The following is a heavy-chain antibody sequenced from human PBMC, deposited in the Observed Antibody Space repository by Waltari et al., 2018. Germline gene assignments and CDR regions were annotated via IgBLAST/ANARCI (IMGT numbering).Heavy chain of an antibody. CDR1: GGSFSGYY. Sequence: QVQLQQWGAGLLKPSETLSLTCAVYGGSFSGYYWSWSRQPPGKGLEWIGEINHSGSTNYNPSLKSRVTISVDTSKNQFSLKLSSVTAADTAVYYCARRGEYSSGWYPADWYFDLWGRGTLVTVSS. V-gene: IGHV4-34*01. D-gene: IGHD6-19*01. CDR2: INHSGST. J-gene: IGHJ2*01. CDR3: ARRGEYSSGWYPADWYFDL.